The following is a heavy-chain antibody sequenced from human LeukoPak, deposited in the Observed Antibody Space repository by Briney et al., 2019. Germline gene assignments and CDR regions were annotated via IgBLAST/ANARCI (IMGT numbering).Heavy chain of an antibody. V-gene: IGHV1-69*05. J-gene: IGHJ5*02. CDR1: GDTFRKYA. CDR3: ARAETRNEAYYDLWSGSYNWFDP. CDR2: IIPMFGTA. Sequence: ASVKVSCKASGDTFRKYAISWVRQAPGQGLEWMGGIIPMFGTANYAQKFQGRVTITTDESTSTTYMEVSSLRSEDTAVYYCARAETRNEAYYDLWSGSYNWFDPWGQGTLVTVSP. D-gene: IGHD3-3*01.